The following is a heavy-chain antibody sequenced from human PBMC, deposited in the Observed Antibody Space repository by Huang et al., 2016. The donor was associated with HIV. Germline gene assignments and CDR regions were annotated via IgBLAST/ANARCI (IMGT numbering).Heavy chain of an antibody. CDR1: GGTFSSCG. V-gene: IGHV1-69*01. Sequence: QVQLVQSGAEVKKPGSSVKVSCRASGGTFSSCGISWVRQAPGQGLEWMGGRIPIFGTPNYAQKFQGRVTITADESTSTAYMELSSLRSEDTAVYYCARWEAAADNNWFDPWGQGTLVTVSS. CDR3: ARWEAAADNNWFDP. CDR2: RIPIFGTP. D-gene: IGHD6-13*01. J-gene: IGHJ5*02.